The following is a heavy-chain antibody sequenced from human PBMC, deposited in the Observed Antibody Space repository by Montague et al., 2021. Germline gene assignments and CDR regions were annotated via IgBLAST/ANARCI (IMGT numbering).Heavy chain of an antibody. J-gene: IGHJ5*02. CDR3: AKQDYFVSGTSYKGFDP. D-gene: IGHD3-10*01. V-gene: IGHV4-59*08. CDR1: SGSIFHAH. Sequence: SETLSLTCTVSSGSIFHAHWSWVRQPPGKGLKWLGSMFYGGATSNNPSLKSRVTTSIDTSTNQFSLKLSFVTAADTAVYYCAKQDYFVSGTSYKGFDPWGQGILVTVSS. CDR2: MFYGGAT.